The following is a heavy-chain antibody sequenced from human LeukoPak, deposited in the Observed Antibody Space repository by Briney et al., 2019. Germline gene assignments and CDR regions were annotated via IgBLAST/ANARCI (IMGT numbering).Heavy chain of an antibody. CDR1: GFTFSNYY. D-gene: IGHD6-13*01. V-gene: IGHV3-11*01. Sequence: PGGSLRLSCAASGFTFSNYYMSWIRQAPGKGLEWVSYISGSGNTVYYAGSVKGRFTLSRDNAKKSLYLQMNSLRAEDTALYYCAKDIAESVAAAGTEYYYYGMDVWGQGTTVTVSS. J-gene: IGHJ6*02. CDR2: ISGSGNTV. CDR3: AKDIAESVAAAGTEYYYYGMDV.